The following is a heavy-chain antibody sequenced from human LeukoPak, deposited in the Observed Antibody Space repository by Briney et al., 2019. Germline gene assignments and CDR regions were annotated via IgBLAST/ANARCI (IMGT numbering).Heavy chain of an antibody. D-gene: IGHD5-24*01. V-gene: IGHV4-59*01. Sequence: SETLSLTCTVSGGSISSYYWSWIRQPPGKGLEWIACISYSGSTNYNPSVKSRVTISVDTSKNQFSLKLRSVTAADTAVYYCAREDGYNSPYYFDYWGQGTLVTVSS. CDR1: GGSISSYY. CDR2: ISYSGST. CDR3: AREDGYNSPYYFDY. J-gene: IGHJ4*02.